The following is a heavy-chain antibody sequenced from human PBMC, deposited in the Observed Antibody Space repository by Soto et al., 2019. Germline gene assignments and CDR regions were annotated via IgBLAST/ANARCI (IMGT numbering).Heavy chain of an antibody. Sequence: SETLSLTCTVSGGSISSGGYYWSWIRQHPGKGLEWIGYIYYSGSTYYNPSLKSRVTISVDTSKNQFSLKLSSVTAADTAVYYCARGPPRPMIDRWAFDIWGQGTMVTVSS. CDR1: GGSISSGGYY. V-gene: IGHV4-31*03. CDR3: ARGPPRPMIDRWAFDI. D-gene: IGHD3-22*01. J-gene: IGHJ3*02. CDR2: IYYSGST.